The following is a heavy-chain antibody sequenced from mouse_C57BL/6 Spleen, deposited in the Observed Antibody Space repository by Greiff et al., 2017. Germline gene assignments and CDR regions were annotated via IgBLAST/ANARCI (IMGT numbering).Heavy chain of an antibody. Sequence: QVQLQQSGAELVRPGASVTLSCKASGYTFTDYEMHWVKQTPGHGLEWIGAIDPETGGTAYNQKFKGKAILTADKSSSTAYMELRSLTSEDSAVYYCTRDDYYGSGHYYYAMDDWGQGTSVTVSS. V-gene: IGHV1-15*01. CDR2: IDPETGGT. CDR3: TRDDYYGSGHYYYAMDD. J-gene: IGHJ4*01. D-gene: IGHD1-1*01. CDR1: GYTFTDYE.